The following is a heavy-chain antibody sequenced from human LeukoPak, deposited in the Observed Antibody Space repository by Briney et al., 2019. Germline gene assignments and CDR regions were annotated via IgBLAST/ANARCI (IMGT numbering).Heavy chain of an antibody. V-gene: IGHV3-23*01. D-gene: IGHD2-21*01. J-gene: IGHJ4*02. Sequence: GGSLRLSSAASGFTFSTYAMSWVRQAPGKRLEWVSVSSGSGDSTYFGDSVKGQITISRDNSKNTVYLQMNSLRAEETAVYYCAKERRGDVLFDYWGQGTLVTVSS. CDR1: GFTFSTYA. CDR2: SSGSGDST. CDR3: AKERRGDVLFDY.